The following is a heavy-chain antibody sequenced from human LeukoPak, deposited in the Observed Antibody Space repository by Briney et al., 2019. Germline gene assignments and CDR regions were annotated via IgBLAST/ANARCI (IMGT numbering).Heavy chain of an antibody. CDR2: ISAGGVTT. V-gene: IGHV3-23*01. CDR1: GFTFSSYW. J-gene: IGHJ4*02. Sequence: GGSLRLSCAASGFTFSSYWMSWVRQAPGKGLEWVSSISAGGVTTYYADSAKGRFTISRDNSKNALSLQMNSLRAEDTAVYYCARDKVTYWGQGTLVTV. CDR3: ARDKVTY.